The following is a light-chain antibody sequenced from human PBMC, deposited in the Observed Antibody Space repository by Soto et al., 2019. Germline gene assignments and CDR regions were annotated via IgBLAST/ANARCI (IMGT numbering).Light chain of an antibody. V-gene: IGKV3-15*01. Sequence: EIVMTQSPATVSVSPGERATLSCRASQSVSINLAWYQQKPGQAPRLLIYGASTRATGIPAMFSGSGSGTEFTLTISSPQSDDFAVCHCQHYNSWPRTWTFGQGTKVDIK. CDR3: QHYNSWPRTWT. CDR1: QSVSIN. J-gene: IGKJ1*01. CDR2: GAS.